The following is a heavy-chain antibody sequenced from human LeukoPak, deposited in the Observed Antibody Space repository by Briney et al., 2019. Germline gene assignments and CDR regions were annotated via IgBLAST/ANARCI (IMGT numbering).Heavy chain of an antibody. CDR2: IYHNGST. CDR1: GYSISSGYC. CDR3: ARGGYYDILTGYYTYYFDY. V-gene: IGHV4-38-2*02. Sequence: SETLSLTCTVSGYSISSGYCWGWIRQPPGKGLEWIGSIYHNGSTYYNPSLKSRVTISVDTSKNQFSLKLSSVTAADTAVYYCARGGYYDILTGYYTYYFDYWGQGTLVTVSS. J-gene: IGHJ4*02. D-gene: IGHD3-9*01.